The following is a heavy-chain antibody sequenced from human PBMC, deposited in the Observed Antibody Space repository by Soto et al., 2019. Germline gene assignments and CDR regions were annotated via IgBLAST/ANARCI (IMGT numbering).Heavy chain of an antibody. V-gene: IGHV4-4*07. CDR1: GGSISSYY. CDR2: IYTSGST. Sequence: KPSETLSLTCTVSGGSISSYYWSWIRQPAGKGLEWIGRIYTSGSTNYNPSLRSRVTISVDTSKNQFSLKLSSVTAADTAVYYCARDVMVRGVGLTYFDYWGQGTLVTVSS. CDR3: ARDVMVRGVGLTYFDY. D-gene: IGHD3-10*01. J-gene: IGHJ4*02.